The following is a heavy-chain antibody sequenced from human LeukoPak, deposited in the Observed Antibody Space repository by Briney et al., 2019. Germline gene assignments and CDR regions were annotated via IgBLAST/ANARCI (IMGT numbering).Heavy chain of an antibody. D-gene: IGHD3-10*01. CDR1: GYTFTSYD. Sequence: GASVKVSCKASGYTFTSYDISWVRQAPGQGLEWMGWISAYNGNTNYAQKLQGRVTMTTDTSTSTAYMELRSLRSDDTAVYYCARDYHYYGSGSRSQPYDYWGQGTLVTVSS. CDR3: ARDYHYYGSGSRSQPYDY. J-gene: IGHJ4*02. CDR2: ISAYNGNT. V-gene: IGHV1-18*01.